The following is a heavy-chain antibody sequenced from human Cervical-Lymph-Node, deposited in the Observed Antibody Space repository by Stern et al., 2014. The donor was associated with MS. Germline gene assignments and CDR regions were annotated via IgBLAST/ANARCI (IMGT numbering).Heavy chain of an antibody. V-gene: IGHV3-30-3*01. CDR3: ARPSAARYFDY. Sequence: VQLVESGGGVVQPGRSLRLSCATSGFTFGRHSMHWVRQAPGKGLEWVAIISYDGSSQHYADSVKGRFTISRSNFNNPLYLQMNSLRVEDTAMYYCARPSAARYFDYWGQGSQVTVSS. J-gene: IGHJ4*02. CDR1: GFTFGRHS. D-gene: IGHD6-25*01. CDR2: ISYDGSSQ.